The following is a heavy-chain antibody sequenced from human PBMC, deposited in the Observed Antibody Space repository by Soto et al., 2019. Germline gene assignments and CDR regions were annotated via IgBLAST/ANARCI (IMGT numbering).Heavy chain of an antibody. CDR3: AADFDGSGTSFDY. D-gene: IGHD3-10*01. Sequence: SVKVSCKASGFTFTSSAVQWLRQARGQRLEWIGWIVVGSGNTNYAQKFQERVTITRDMSTSTAYMELSSLRSEDTAVYYCAADFDGSGTSFDYWGQGTLVTVSS. J-gene: IGHJ4*02. CDR2: IVVGSGNT. V-gene: IGHV1-58*01. CDR1: GFTFTSSA.